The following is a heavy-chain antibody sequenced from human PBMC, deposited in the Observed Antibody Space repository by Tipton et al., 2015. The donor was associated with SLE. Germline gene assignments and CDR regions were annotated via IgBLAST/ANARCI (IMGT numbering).Heavy chain of an antibody. CDR2: IYNSGST. J-gene: IGHJ5*02. CDR3: ARWIDYYDSSGPYNWFDP. V-gene: IGHV4-4*07. CDR1: GGSISSYY. D-gene: IGHD3-22*01. Sequence: TLSLTCTVSGGSISSYYWSWIRQPAGKGLEWIGRIYNSGSTNHNPPLKSRVTMSVDTSKNQFSLKLSSVTAADTAVYYCARWIDYYDSSGPYNWFDPWGQGTLVTVSS.